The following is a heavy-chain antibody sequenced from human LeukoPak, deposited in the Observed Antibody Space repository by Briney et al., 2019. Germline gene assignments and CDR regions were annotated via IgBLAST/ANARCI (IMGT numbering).Heavy chain of an antibody. CDR2: IYTSGNT. D-gene: IGHD3/OR15-3a*01. V-gene: IGHV4-4*09. J-gene: IGHJ4*02. CDR3: TRGLLQIDY. Sequence: HPSETLSLTCTVSGGSISNYFWTWIRQPPGKGLEWIGYIYTSGNTNYNPSLESRVTMSVDTSKNQFSLRLNSVTAADTAVYYCTRGLLQIDYWGQGTLVTVSS. CDR1: GGSISNYF.